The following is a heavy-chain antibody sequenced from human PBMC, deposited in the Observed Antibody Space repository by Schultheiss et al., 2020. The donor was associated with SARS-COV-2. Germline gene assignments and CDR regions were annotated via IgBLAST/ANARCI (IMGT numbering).Heavy chain of an antibody. D-gene: IGHD6-13*01. Sequence: SETLSLTCTVSGGSISRSGYYWGWIRQPPGKGLEWIGSMFYTDNTYYNPPLKSRVTISADTSKNQFSLNLTSVTAADTAVYYCARGFSSSWYYFDYWGQGILVTVSS. V-gene: IGHV4-39*07. J-gene: IGHJ4*02. CDR2: MFYTDNT. CDR3: ARGFSSSWYYFDY. CDR1: GGSISRSGYY.